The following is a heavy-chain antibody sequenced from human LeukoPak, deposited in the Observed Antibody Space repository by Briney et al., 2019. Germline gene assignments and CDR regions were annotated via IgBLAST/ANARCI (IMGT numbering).Heavy chain of an antibody. V-gene: IGHV1-69*13. CDR2: IIPIFGTA. J-gene: IGHJ4*02. D-gene: IGHD3-10*01. CDR3: ASLGYGSGSYFFVY. Sequence: ASVKVSCKASGGTFSSYAISWVRQAPGQGLEWMGGIIPIFGTANYAQKFQGRVTITADESTSTAYMELSSLRSEDTAVYYCASLGYGSGSYFFVYWGQGTLVTVSS. CDR1: GGTFSSYA.